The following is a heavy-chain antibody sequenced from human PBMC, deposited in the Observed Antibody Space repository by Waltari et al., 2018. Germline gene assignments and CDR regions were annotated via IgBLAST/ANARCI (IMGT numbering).Heavy chain of an antibody. CDR1: GGSFSGYY. J-gene: IGHJ3*02. Sequence: QVQLQQWGAGLLKPSETLSLTCAVYGGSFSGYYWSWIRQPPGKGLEWIGEINHSGRTNTNPSLKSRDTISVDTSKNQFSLKLSSVTAADTAVYYCAREGATVVTRDAFDIWGQGTMVTVSS. D-gene: IGHD4-17*01. CDR3: AREGATVVTRDAFDI. V-gene: IGHV4-34*04. CDR2: INHSGRT.